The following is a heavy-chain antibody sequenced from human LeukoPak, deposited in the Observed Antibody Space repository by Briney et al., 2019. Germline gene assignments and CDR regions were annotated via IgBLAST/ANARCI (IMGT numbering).Heavy chain of an antibody. Sequence: SVPVSCTASLGTFSSYAISWVRQPPGPGLEWMGGSIPILGTANYAQKLQGRVTITADKSTSTTYMELSSLRSEDTAVYYCAREAIVVVPAAMEGASRFDPWGQRTLVTVSS. CDR2: SIPILGTA. CDR1: LGTFSSYA. D-gene: IGHD2-2*01. CDR3: AREAIVVVPAAMEGASRFDP. V-gene: IGHV1-69*06. J-gene: IGHJ5*02.